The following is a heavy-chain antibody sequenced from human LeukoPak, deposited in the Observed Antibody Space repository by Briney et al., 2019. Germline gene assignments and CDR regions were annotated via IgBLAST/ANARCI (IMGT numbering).Heavy chain of an antibody. CDR1: GGTFSSYA. J-gene: IGHJ5*02. D-gene: IGHD4-17*01. Sequence: SVKVSCKASGGTFSSYAISWVRQAPGQGLEWMGGIIPIFGTANYAQKFQGRVTMTRDMSTSTVYMELSGLRSEDTAVYYCARDADYGDYDNWFDPWGQGTLVTVSS. V-gene: IGHV1-69*05. CDR3: ARDADYGDYDNWFDP. CDR2: IIPIFGTA.